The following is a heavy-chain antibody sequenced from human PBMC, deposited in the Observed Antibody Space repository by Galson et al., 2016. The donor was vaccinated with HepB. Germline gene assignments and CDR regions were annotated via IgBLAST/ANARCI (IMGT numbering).Heavy chain of an antibody. CDR3: ARDLRRSSSSSDY. CDR2: VSSSSSYI. D-gene: IGHD6-6*01. J-gene: IGHJ4*02. V-gene: IGHV3-21*06. CDR1: GFTFSSYS. Sequence: LRLSCAASGFTFSSYSMNWVRQAPGKGLEWVSSVSSSSSYIYYADSVKGRFTISRDNAKNSLYLQMNSLRAEDTAVYYCARDLRRSSSSSDYWGQGTLVTVSS.